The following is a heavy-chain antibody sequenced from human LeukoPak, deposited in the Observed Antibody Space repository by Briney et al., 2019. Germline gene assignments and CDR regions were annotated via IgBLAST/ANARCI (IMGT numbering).Heavy chain of an antibody. J-gene: IGHJ4*02. V-gene: IGHV3-7*03. CDR1: GFTFSNYW. CDR2: INRDGSER. CDR3: ARDRQTDYFDY. Sequence: GGSLRLSCAASGFTFSNYWMTWVRQAPGKGLEWVANINRDGSERYYVDSVKGRFTISRDDAKSSLYLQMNSLRAEDTAVYYCARDRQTDYFDYWGPGTLVTVSS.